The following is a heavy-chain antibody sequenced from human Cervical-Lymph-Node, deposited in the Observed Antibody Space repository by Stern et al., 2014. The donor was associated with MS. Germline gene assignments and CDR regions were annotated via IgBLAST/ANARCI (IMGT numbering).Heavy chain of an antibody. D-gene: IGHD6-13*01. CDR2: IISSSTSI. Sequence: VQLVESGGGLVKPGGSLRLSCAASGFTFSSYTMNWVRQAPGKGLEWISSIISSSTSIYYADSVQGRFTISRDNARNSLYLQMNSLRAEDTAVYARRKDLPAVGPAFDSWGQGTLVTVSS. CDR1: GFTFSSYT. J-gene: IGHJ4*02. CDR3: RKDLPAVGPAFDS. V-gene: IGHV3-21*01.